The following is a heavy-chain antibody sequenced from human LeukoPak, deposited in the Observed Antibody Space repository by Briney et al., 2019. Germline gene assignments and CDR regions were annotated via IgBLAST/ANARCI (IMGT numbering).Heavy chain of an antibody. CDR3: ARDTRTGLDCSSTSCRGLYGMDV. CDR1: GGSISSGGYY. Sequence: SQTLSLTCTVSGGSISSGGYYWSWIRQHPGKGLEWIGYIYYSGSTYYNPSLKSRVTISVDTSKNQFSLKLSSVTAADTAVYYCARDTRTGLDCSSTSCRGLYGMDVWGQGTTVTVSS. CDR2: IYYSGST. V-gene: IGHV4-31*03. D-gene: IGHD2-2*01. J-gene: IGHJ6*02.